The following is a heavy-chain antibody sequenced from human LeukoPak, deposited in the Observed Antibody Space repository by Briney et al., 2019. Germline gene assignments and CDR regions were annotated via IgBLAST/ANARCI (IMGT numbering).Heavy chain of an antibody. Sequence: GGSLRLSCAASGFTFSSYGMHWVRQAPGKGLEWVAVIWYDGSNKYYADSVKGRFTISRGNSKNTLYLQMNSLRAEDTAVYYCARTGGIVGATNFDYWGQGTLVTVSS. V-gene: IGHV3-33*01. D-gene: IGHD1-26*01. CDR2: IWYDGSNK. CDR3: ARTGGIVGATNFDY. CDR1: GFTFSSYG. J-gene: IGHJ4*02.